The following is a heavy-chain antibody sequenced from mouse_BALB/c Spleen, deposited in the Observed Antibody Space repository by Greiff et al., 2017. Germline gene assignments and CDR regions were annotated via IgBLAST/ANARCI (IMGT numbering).Heavy chain of an antibody. CDR1: GYTFTSYW. CDR2: INPSTGYT. J-gene: IGHJ4*01. V-gene: IGHV1-7*01. CDR3: ARMHGSSYYAMDY. Sequence: QGQLQQSGADLAKPGASVKMSCKASGYTFTSYWMHWVKQRPGQGLEWIGYINPSTGYTEYNQKFKDKATLTADKSSSTAYMQLSSLTSEDSAVYYCARMHGSSYYAMDYWGQGTSVTVSS. D-gene: IGHD1-1*01.